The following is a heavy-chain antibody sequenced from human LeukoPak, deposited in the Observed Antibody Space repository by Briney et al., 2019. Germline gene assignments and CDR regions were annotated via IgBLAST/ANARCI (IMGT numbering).Heavy chain of an antibody. J-gene: IGHJ4*02. D-gene: IGHD4-23*01. CDR1: GFTFSSYS. V-gene: IGHV3-21*01. Sequence: GGSLRLSCAASGFTFSSYSMNWVRQAPGQGLEWVSSISSSSSYIYYADSVKGRFTISRDNAKNSLYLQMNGLRAEDTAVYYCASDLYGGNPRGFDYWGQGTLVTVSS. CDR3: ASDLYGGNPRGFDY. CDR2: ISSSSSYI.